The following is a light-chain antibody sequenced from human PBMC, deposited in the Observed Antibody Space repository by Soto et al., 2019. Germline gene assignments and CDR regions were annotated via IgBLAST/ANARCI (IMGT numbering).Light chain of an antibody. V-gene: IGLV2-11*01. CDR2: DVT. CDR1: TSDIGGYKY. J-gene: IGLJ1*01. CDR3: CSYARTTHV. Sequence: QSALTQPPSVSGSPGQSVTISCTGTTSDIGGYKYVSWYQHLPGKAPNLMIFDVTKRPSGVPDRFSGSNSGNTASLTISGLQAEDEDIYYCCSYARTTHVFGTGTKLTVL.